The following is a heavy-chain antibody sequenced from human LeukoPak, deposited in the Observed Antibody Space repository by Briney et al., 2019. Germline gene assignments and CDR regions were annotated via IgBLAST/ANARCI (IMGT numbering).Heavy chain of an antibody. CDR3: AKDRESLDPPYWYFDL. V-gene: IGHV3-23*01. CDR2: ISGSGGST. Sequence: PGGSLRLSCAASGFTFSSYAMSWVRQAPGKGLEWVSAISGSGGSTYYADSVKGRFTISRDNSKNTLYLQMDSLRAEDTAVYYCAKDRESLDPPYWYFDLWGRGTLVTVSS. J-gene: IGHJ2*01. CDR1: GFTFSSYA. D-gene: IGHD1-1*01.